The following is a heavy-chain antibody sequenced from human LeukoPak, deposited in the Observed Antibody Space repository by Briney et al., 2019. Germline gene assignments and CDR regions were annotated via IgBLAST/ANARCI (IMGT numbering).Heavy chain of an antibody. J-gene: IGHJ4*02. CDR1: GFTISDSA. Sequence: GGSLRLSCAASGFTISDSAMTWVRQAPGKGLDWVSIITDNGAHTFYADSVKGRFTISRDTSENTPYLQMNSLRADDTAVYYCATVGGSCSSSNCFAYFGSWGQGTLVTVSS. CDR3: ATVGGSCSSSNCFAYFGS. CDR2: ITDNGAHT. D-gene: IGHD2-2*01. V-gene: IGHV3-23*01.